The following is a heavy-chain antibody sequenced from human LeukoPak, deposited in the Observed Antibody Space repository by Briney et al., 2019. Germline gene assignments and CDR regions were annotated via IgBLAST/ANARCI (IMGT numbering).Heavy chain of an antibody. D-gene: IGHD2-15*01. CDR2: VYHSGTT. J-gene: IGHJ1*01. V-gene: IGHV4-59*01. CDR3: AQKAPYSPAYSQH. Sequence: SETLSLTCSVSGGSITNYFWTWIRQPPGKGLEWIGYVYHSGTTNYNPSLKSRVTISADTSKDQFSLKLNSVTAADTAVYYCAQKAPYSPAYSQHWGQGTLVTVSS. CDR1: GGSITNYF.